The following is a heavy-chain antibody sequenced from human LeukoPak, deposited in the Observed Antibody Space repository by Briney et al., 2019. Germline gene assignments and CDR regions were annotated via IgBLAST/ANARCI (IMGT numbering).Heavy chain of an antibody. D-gene: IGHD2-2*01. J-gene: IGHJ4*02. V-gene: IGHV3-49*04. CDR2: IRSKAYGGTT. Sequence: GGSLRLSCTASGFTFGDYAMSWVRQAPGKGLEWVGFIRSKAYGGTTEYAASVKGRFTISRDDSKSIAYLQMNSLKTKDTAVYYCTREQVYCSSTSCPGDYWGQGTLVTVSS. CDR1: GFTFGDYA. CDR3: TREQVYCSSTSCPGDY.